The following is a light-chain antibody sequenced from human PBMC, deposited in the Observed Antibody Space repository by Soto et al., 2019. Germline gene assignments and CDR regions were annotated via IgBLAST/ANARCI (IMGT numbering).Light chain of an antibody. CDR2: EVS. V-gene: IGLV2-14*01. CDR3: CSFTNTNSFVV. J-gene: IGLJ2*01. CDR1: SSDVGDYNF. Sequence: QSALTQPASVSGSPGQSIIISCTGTSSDVGDYNFVSWYQQHPGKAPKLMIYEVSNRPSGVSNRFSGSKSGNTASLTISGLRAEDEADYYCCSFTNTNSFVVFGGGTKLTVL.